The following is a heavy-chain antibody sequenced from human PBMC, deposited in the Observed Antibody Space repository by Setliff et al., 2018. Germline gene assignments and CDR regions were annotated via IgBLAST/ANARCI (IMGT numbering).Heavy chain of an antibody. CDR1: GYTFTSYA. Sequence: ASVKVSCKASGYTFTSYAMHWVRQAPGQRLEWMGWINAGNGNTNYAQKFQGRVTITADESTSTAYMELSSLRSEDTAVYYCASDGKGYDILTTYGMDVWGQGTTVTVSS. J-gene: IGHJ6*02. CDR2: INAGNGNT. V-gene: IGHV1-3*01. D-gene: IGHD3-9*01. CDR3: ASDGKGYDILTTYGMDV.